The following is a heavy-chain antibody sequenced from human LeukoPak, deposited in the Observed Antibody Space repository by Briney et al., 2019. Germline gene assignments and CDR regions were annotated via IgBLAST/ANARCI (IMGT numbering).Heavy chain of an antibody. D-gene: IGHD6-13*01. CDR2: ISYDGSNK. CDR1: GFTFSSYA. V-gene: IGHV3-30*04. J-gene: IGHJ4*02. Sequence: GGSLRLSCAASGFTFSSYAMHWVRQAPGKGLEWVAVISYDGSNKYYADSVKGRFTISRDNSKNTLYLQINSLRAEDTAVYYCASSGSSSKADYWGQGTLVTVSS. CDR3: ASSGSSSKADY.